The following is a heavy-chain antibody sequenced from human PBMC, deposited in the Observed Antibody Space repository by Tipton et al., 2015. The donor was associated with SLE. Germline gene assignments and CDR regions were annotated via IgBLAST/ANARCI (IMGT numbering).Heavy chain of an antibody. D-gene: IGHD3-10*01. CDR1: GFFFDDYT. CDR2: VSGNNDSI. Sequence: SLRLSCAASGFFFDDYTMHWVRQAPGKGLEWVSGVSGNNDSIGYADSVKGRFTISRDNAKNSLYLKMNSLRPEDTAMYYCAKDIYGSGPRNAFEIWGQGTMVTVSS. V-gene: IGHV3-9*01. J-gene: IGHJ3*02. CDR3: AKDIYGSGPRNAFEI.